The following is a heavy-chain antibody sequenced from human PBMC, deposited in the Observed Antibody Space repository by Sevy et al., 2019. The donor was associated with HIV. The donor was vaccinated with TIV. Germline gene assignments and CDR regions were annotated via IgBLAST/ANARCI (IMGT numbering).Heavy chain of an antibody. Sequence: GGSLRLSCAASGFTFSDFVMAWVRQAPGKGLEWVALILFDGRNKYYADSVMGRFTISRDNSKKRLFLEMNSLRHDDTAMYYCASRGGDFWNGYNSDHWGQGTLVTVSS. J-gene: IGHJ4*02. D-gene: IGHD3-3*01. CDR3: ASRGGDFWNGYNSDH. CDR2: ILFDGRNK. V-gene: IGHV3-30*03. CDR1: GFTFSDFV.